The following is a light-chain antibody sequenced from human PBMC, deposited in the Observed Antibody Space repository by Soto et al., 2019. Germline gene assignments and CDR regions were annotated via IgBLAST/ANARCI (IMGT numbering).Light chain of an antibody. V-gene: IGLV2-14*01. CDR2: DVS. J-gene: IGLJ1*01. CDR3: SSHTSNSTPCV. Sequence: QSALTQPASVSGSPGQSITISCTGTSSDVGGYDYVSWYQQRPGKAPKLMIYDVSNRPSGVSDRFSGSKSGNTASLTISGLQAEDEADYYCSSHTSNSTPCVFGTGTKVTVL. CDR1: SSDVGGYDY.